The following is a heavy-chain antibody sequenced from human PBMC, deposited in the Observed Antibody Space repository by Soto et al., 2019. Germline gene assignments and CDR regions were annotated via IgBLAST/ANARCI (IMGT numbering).Heavy chain of an antibody. V-gene: IGHV4-4*02. J-gene: IGHJ6*02. CDR3: ARDRAEYYYDSSGYYTYYYGMDV. Sequence: SETLSLTCAVSGGSISSSNWWSWVRQPPGKGLEWIGEIYHSGSTNYNPSLKSRVTISVDKSKNQFSLKLSSVTAADTAVYYCARDRAEYYYDSSGYYTYYYGMDVWGQGTTVTVS. CDR2: IYHSGST. CDR1: GGSISSSNW. D-gene: IGHD3-22*01.